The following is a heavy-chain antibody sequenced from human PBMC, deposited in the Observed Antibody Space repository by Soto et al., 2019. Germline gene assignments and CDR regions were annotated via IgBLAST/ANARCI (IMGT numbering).Heavy chain of an antibody. D-gene: IGHD6-19*01. CDR3: ARVLPGGWVEPGAIRGYLDT. Sequence: QVQLVQSGAAVKEPGSSVKVSCKASGDTFSNYATTWVRQAPGQGLEWMVAIIPLFGTITYAQNFQGRVTITADESTRTAYMELSSLRSDDTAVYYCARVLPGGWVEPGAIRGYLDTCGQGTLVTVSS. CDR1: GDTFSNYA. J-gene: IGHJ4*02. CDR2: IIPLFGTI. V-gene: IGHV1-69*01.